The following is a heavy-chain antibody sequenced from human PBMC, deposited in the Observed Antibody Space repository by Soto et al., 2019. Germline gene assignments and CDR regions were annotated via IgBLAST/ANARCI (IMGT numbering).Heavy chain of an antibody. J-gene: IGHJ4*02. D-gene: IGHD2-2*01. CDR2: ISKSDYT. Sequence: GGSLRLSCTVSGFAFNNYGINWVRQAPGKGLEWVSSISKSDYTYYSDSVKGRFTISRDNAKNSVSLQMNTLRVEDTAVYYCAREASIIIPAVSDFWGQGTLVTVSS. V-gene: IGHV3-21*01. CDR3: AREASIIIPAVSDF. CDR1: GFAFNNYG.